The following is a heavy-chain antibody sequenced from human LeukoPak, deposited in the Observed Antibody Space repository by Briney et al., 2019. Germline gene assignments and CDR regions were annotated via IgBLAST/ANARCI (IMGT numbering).Heavy chain of an antibody. CDR2: IYSGGST. CDR1: GLNFRNYA. CDR3: ARDTVGGYYYYGMDV. J-gene: IGHJ6*02. D-gene: IGHD1-26*01. Sequence: GGSLRLSCAASGLNFRNYALPWVRQAPGKGLEWVSVIYSGGSTYYADSVKGRFTISRHNSKNTLYLQMNSLRAEDTAVYYCARDTVGGYYYYGMDVWGQGTTVTVSS. V-gene: IGHV3-53*04.